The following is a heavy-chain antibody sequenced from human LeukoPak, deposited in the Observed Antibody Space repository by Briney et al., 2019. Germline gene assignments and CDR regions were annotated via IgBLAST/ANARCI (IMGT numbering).Heavy chain of an antibody. D-gene: IGHD4-11*01. CDR2: IWSDKSNR. CDR3: AKDAQRGFDYSNSLEY. J-gene: IGHJ4*02. CDR1: GFIFNHHA. Sequence: PGGSLRLSCAAPGFIFNHHAMHWVRQAPGKGLEWVAVIWSDKSNRFYGDSVRGRFTISRDDSRKTVYLQMERMAAEDTAIYYCAKDAQRGFDYSNSLEYWGQGALVTVAS. V-gene: IGHV3-33*06.